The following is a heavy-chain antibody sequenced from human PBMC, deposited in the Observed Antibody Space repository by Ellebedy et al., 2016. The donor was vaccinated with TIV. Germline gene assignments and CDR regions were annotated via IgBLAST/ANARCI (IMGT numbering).Heavy chain of an antibody. Sequence: GESLKISCAASGFTFSNYWIHWVRQAPGKGLAWLSRINRDGSSANYADSVKGRLSISRDNSKNTLYVQMNSLRAEDTAVYYCATERSGSYYNYWGQGTLVTVSS. CDR3: ATERSGSYYNY. CDR2: INRDGSSA. V-gene: IGHV3-74*01. J-gene: IGHJ4*02. D-gene: IGHD1-26*01. CDR1: GFTFSNYW.